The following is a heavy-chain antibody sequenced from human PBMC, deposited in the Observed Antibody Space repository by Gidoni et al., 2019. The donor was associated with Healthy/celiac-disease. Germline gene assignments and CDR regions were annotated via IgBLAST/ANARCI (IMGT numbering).Heavy chain of an antibody. CDR3: ANSDSSGWYGPWAFDY. CDR2: ISGSGGST. V-gene: IGHV3-23*01. J-gene: IGHJ4*02. D-gene: IGHD6-19*01. Sequence: EVQLLESGGGLVQLGGSLRLSCAASGVTFSSYAMSWVRQAPGKGLEWVSAISGSGGSTYYADSVKGRFTISRDNSKNTLYLQMNSLRAEDTAVNYCANSDSSGWYGPWAFDYWGQGTLVTVSS. CDR1: GVTFSSYA.